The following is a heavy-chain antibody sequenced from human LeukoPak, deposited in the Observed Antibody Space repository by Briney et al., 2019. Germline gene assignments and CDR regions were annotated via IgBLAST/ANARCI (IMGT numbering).Heavy chain of an antibody. Sequence: SGGSLRLSCAASGFTFSDYYMSWIRQAPGKGLEWVSYISSSGSTIYYADSVKGRFTNSRDNAKNSLYLQMNSLRAEDTAVYYCARSADPGPYYYYYGMDVWGQGTTVTVSS. J-gene: IGHJ6*02. CDR2: ISSSGSTI. CDR3: ARSADPGPYYYYYGMDV. CDR1: GFTFSDYY. V-gene: IGHV3-11*04.